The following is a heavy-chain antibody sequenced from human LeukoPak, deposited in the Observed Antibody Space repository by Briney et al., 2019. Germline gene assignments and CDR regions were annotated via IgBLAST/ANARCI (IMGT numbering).Heavy chain of an antibody. Sequence: ASVKVSCKASGYTFTGYYMHWVRQAPGQGLEWMGWINPNSGGTNYAQKFQGRATMTRDTSIGTAYMELSRLRSDDTTVYYCARETGPMYYYDSSGYPRSFDYWGQGTLVTVSS. CDR2: INPNSGGT. D-gene: IGHD3-22*01. CDR3: ARETGPMYYYDSSGYPRSFDY. J-gene: IGHJ4*02. CDR1: GYTFTGYY. V-gene: IGHV1-2*02.